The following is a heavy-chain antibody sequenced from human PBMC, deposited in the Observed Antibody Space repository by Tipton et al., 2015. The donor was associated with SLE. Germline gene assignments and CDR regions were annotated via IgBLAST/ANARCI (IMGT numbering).Heavy chain of an antibody. V-gene: IGHV3-7*02. CDR2: IKQDGSEK. CDR3: ARGDLYGYLYMDV. Sequence: SLRLSCAASGFTFSTSWMSWVRQAPGKGLEWVANIKQDGSEKYYVDSVKGRFTISRDNAKNSLYLQMNSLRAEDTAVYYCARGDLYGYLYMDVWGKGTTVTVSS. J-gene: IGHJ6*03. D-gene: IGHD5-18*01. CDR1: GFTFSTSW.